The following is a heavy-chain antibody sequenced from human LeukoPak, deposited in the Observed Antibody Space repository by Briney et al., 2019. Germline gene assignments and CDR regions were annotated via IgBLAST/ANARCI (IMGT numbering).Heavy chain of an antibody. D-gene: IGHD6-6*01. CDR3: ARVHSSSSWGYYYYYMDV. J-gene: IGHJ6*03. V-gene: IGHV3-30*04. Sequence: PGRSLRLSCAASGFTFSSYAMHWVRQAPGKGLEWVAVISNDGSKKYYADSVKGRFTISRDNSKNTLYLQMNSLRAEDTAVYYCARVHSSSSWGYYYYYMDVRGKGTTVTVSS. CDR1: GFTFSSYA. CDR2: ISNDGSKK.